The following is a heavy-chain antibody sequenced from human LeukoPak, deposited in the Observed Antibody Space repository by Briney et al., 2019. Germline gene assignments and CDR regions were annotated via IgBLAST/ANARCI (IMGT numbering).Heavy chain of an antibody. CDR2: ISYDGSNK. Sequence: PAGSLRLSCAASGFTFSSYGMHWVRQAPGKGLEWVAVISYDGSNKYYADSVKGRFTISRDNSKNTLYLQMNSLRAEDTAVYYCAKDSGDYYDSSGHPTFADYWGQGTLVTVSS. J-gene: IGHJ4*02. D-gene: IGHD3-22*01. V-gene: IGHV3-30*18. CDR1: GFTFSSYG. CDR3: AKDSGDYYDSSGHPTFADY.